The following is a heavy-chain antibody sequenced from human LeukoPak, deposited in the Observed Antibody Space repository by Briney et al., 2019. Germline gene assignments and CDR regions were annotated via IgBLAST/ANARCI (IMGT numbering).Heavy chain of an antibody. CDR2: MNPNTGNT. Sequence: ALVKVSCKASGYTFNSYDINWVRQATGQGLEWMGWMNPNTGNTGYGERFQGRVTMTRDNSISTAYMELNSLTSEDTAVYYCARGGSGTYYKRDGWFDPWGQGTVVTVSS. J-gene: IGHJ5*02. V-gene: IGHV1-8*01. D-gene: IGHD3-10*01. CDR1: GYTFNSYD. CDR3: ARGGSGTYYKRDGWFDP.